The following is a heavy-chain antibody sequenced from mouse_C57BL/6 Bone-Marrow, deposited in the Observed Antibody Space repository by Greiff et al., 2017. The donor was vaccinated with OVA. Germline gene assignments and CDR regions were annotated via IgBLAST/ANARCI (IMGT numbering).Heavy chain of an antibody. D-gene: IGHD4-1*01. Sequence: VQLQQSGAELVMPGASVKLSCKASGYTFTSYWMHWVKQRPGQGLEWIGEIDPSDSYTNYNQKFKGKSTLTVDKSSSTAYMQLSSLTSEDSAVYYCAREGGTGSFFDYWGQGTTLTVSS. V-gene: IGHV1-69*01. CDR3: AREGGTGSFFDY. CDR1: GYTFTSYW. CDR2: IDPSDSYT. J-gene: IGHJ2*01.